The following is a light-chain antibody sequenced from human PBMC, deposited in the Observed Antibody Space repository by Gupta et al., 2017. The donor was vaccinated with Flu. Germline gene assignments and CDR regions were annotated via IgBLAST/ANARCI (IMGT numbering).Light chain of an antibody. V-gene: IGKV3-15*01. CDR3: KQYRNWPQT. J-gene: IGKJ2*01. Sequence: GERATLSCRASEFISSNLDWYQQRPGQAPRRLIFDASTRATGIPARFSGSGYGTEFTLTISNLQSEDFAVYYCKQYRNWPQTFGQGTRLEIK. CDR1: EFISSN. CDR2: DAS.